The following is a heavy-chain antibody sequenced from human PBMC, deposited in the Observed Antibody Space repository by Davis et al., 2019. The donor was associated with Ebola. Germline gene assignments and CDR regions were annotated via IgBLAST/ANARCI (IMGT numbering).Heavy chain of an antibody. V-gene: IGHV3-23*01. CDR1: GFTFSSYA. CDR2: ISGSGGST. CDR3: ASTYYDFWSGYYLPGYYYGMDV. D-gene: IGHD3-3*01. Sequence: PGGSLRLSCAASGFTFSSYAMSWVRQAPGKGLEWVSAISGSGGSTYYADSEKGRFTISRDNSKNTLYLQMNSLRAEDTAVYYCASTYYDFWSGYYLPGYYYGMDVWGQGTTVTVSS. J-gene: IGHJ6*02.